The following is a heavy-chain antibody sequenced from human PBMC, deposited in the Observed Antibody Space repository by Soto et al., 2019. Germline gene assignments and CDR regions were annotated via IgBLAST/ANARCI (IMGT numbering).Heavy chain of an antibody. CDR1: GYTFTSYY. D-gene: IGHD1-7*01. J-gene: IGHJ4*02. CDR3: ARGNWNSDLYY. Sequence: ASVKASCKESGYTFTSYYMHWPRQAPGQGLEWMGIINPSGGSTSYAQKFQGRVTMTRDTSTSTVYMELSNLRSEDTAVYYCARGNWNSDLYYWGQGTLVTVSS. V-gene: IGHV1-46*01. CDR2: INPSGGST.